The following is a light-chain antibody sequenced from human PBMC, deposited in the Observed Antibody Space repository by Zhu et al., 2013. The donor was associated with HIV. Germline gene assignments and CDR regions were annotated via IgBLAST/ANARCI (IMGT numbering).Light chain of an antibody. CDR2: SSS. CDR3: LQHDSYPPT. Sequence: DIQMTQSPSSLSASVGDRVTITCRASQGIGKYLGWYQQKSGKAPERLIWSSSNLQSGVPSRFSGSGSGTEFTLTISSLQPEDFATYYCLQHDSYPPTFGQGTKVEIK. J-gene: IGKJ1*01. CDR1: QGIGKY. V-gene: IGKV1-17*01.